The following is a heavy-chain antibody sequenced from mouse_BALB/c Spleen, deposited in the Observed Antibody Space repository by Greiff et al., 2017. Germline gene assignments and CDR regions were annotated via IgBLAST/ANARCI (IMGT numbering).Heavy chain of an antibody. CDR1: GFSLTGYG. V-gene: IGHV2-6-7*01. CDR3: ASYYGNYGFAY. J-gene: IGHJ3*01. Sequence: VQGVESGPGLVAPSQSLSITCTVSGFSLTGYGVNWVRQPPGKGLEWLGMIWGDGSTDYNSALKSRLSISKDNSKSQVFLKMNSLQTDDTARYYCASYYGNYGFAYWGQGTLVTVSA. CDR2: IWGDGST. D-gene: IGHD2-1*01.